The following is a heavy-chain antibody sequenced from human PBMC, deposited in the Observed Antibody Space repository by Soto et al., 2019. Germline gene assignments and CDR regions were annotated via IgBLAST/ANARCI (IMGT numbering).Heavy chain of an antibody. Sequence: KPSETLSLTCTVSGGSISSSSYYWVWIPQPPGKVLEWIGSIYYSGITYYNPSLKSRVTISVDTSKNQFSLKLSSVTAADTAVYYCARHLVTGYDSAGSFDPWGQGTLVTVSS. CDR3: ARHLVTGYDSAGSFDP. J-gene: IGHJ5*02. CDR1: GGSISSSSYY. D-gene: IGHD3-22*01. CDR2: IYYSGIT. V-gene: IGHV4-39*01.